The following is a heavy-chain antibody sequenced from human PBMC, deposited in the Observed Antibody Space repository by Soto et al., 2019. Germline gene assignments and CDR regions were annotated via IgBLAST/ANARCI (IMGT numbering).Heavy chain of an antibody. D-gene: IGHD5-18*01. Sequence: SETLSLTCTVSGGSISSANYFWSWVRQPPGKGLEWIAYIHYSGTAHYHPSLNSRVIMSVDTSKNQFSLRLSSVTAADTAIYYCAREVITASDSDGFDIWGQGTMVTVSS. V-gene: IGHV4-30-4*01. CDR1: GGSISSANYF. J-gene: IGHJ3*02. CDR2: IHYSGTA. CDR3: AREVITASDSDGFDI.